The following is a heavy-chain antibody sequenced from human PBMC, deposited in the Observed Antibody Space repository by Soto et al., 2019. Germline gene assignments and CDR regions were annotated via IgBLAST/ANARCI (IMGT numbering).Heavy chain of an antibody. D-gene: IGHD3-9*01. Sequence: GGSLRLSCTASGFTFGDYAMSWFRQAPGKGLEWVGFIRSKAYGGTTEYAASVKGRFTISRDDSKSIAYLQMNSLKTEDTAVYYCTRAEYDILTGYYIDYWGQGTLVTVSS. CDR3: TRAEYDILTGYYIDY. CDR1: GFTFGDYA. V-gene: IGHV3-49*03. J-gene: IGHJ4*02. CDR2: IRSKAYGGTT.